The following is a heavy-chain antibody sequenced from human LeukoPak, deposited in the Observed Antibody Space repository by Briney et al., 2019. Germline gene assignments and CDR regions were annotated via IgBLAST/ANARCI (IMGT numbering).Heavy chain of an antibody. CDR3: ARVRYGSRRGYCSGGSCYPFDY. D-gene: IGHD2-15*01. CDR2: MNPNSGNT. V-gene: IGHV1-8*01. CDR1: GYTFTSYD. Sequence: GASVKVSCKASGYTFTSYDINWVRQATGQGLEWMGWMNPNSGNTGYAQKFQGRVTMTRNTSISTAYMELSSLRSEDTAVYYCARVRYGSRRGYCSGGSCYPFDYWGQGTLVTVSS. J-gene: IGHJ4*02.